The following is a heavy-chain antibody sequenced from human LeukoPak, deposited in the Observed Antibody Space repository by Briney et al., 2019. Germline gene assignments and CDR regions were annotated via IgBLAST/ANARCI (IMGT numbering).Heavy chain of an antibody. V-gene: IGHV3-30*18. D-gene: IGHD4-11*01. Sequence: GRSLRLSCAASGFTFSSYGMHWVRQAPGEGLEWVAVISYDGSNKYYADSVKGRFTISRDNSKNTLYLQMNSLRAEDTAVYYCAKDLYSNPYYYYGMDVWGQGTTVTVSS. J-gene: IGHJ6*02. CDR2: ISYDGSNK. CDR1: GFTFSSYG. CDR3: AKDLYSNPYYYYGMDV.